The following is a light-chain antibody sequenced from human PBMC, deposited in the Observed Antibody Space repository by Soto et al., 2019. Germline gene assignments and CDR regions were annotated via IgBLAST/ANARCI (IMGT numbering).Light chain of an antibody. J-gene: IGLJ1*01. Sequence: QSVLTQPRSVSGSPGQSVTISCSGTNTDVGAYNYVSWYQQHPGKAPKLIIYDVTQRPSGVSARFSGSKSGNTASLTISGLQADDDADYYCCSYTSRITRVFGTGTKVTVL. CDR1: NTDVGAYNY. CDR2: DVT. CDR3: CSYTSRITRV. V-gene: IGLV2-11*01.